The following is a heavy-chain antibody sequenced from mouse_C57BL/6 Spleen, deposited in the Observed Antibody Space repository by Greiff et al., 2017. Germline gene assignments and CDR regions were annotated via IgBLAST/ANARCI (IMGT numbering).Heavy chain of an antibody. D-gene: IGHD2-3*01. CDR3: ARDDGYYGFAD. Sequence: QVLLQQPGAELVRPGTSVKLSCKASGYTFTSYWMHWVKQRPGQGLEWIGVIDPSDSYTNYNQKFKGKATLTVDTSSSTAYMQLSSLTSEDSAVYYCARDDGYYGFADWGQGTLVTVSA. V-gene: IGHV1-59*01. CDR1: GYTFTSYW. CDR2: IDPSDSYT. J-gene: IGHJ3*01.